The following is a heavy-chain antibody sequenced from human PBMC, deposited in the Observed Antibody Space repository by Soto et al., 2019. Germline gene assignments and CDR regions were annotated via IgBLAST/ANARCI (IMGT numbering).Heavy chain of an antibody. J-gene: IGHJ4*02. CDR2: INHSGST. Sequence: QVQLQQWGAGLLKPSETLSLTCAVYGGSFSGYYWSWMRQPPGKGLEWIGEINHSGSTNYNPSLKSRVTISVDTSKNQFSLKLSSVTAADTAVYYCARADYYDSSGPVDYWGQGTLVTVSS. V-gene: IGHV4-34*01. CDR3: ARADYYDSSGPVDY. CDR1: GGSFSGYY. D-gene: IGHD3-22*01.